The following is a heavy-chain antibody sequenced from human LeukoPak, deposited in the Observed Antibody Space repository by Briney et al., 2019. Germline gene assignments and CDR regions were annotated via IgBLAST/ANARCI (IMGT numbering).Heavy chain of an antibody. V-gene: IGHV1-8*03. Sequence: AASVKVSCKASGYTFTSYDINWVRQATGQGLEWMGWMNPNRGNTGYAQRFQGRVTITKNTSISTAYMELSSLRSEDTAVYYCARDYYDSSGVRAFDIWGQGTMVTVSS. D-gene: IGHD3-22*01. J-gene: IGHJ3*02. CDR3: ARDYYDSSGVRAFDI. CDR2: MNPNRGNT. CDR1: GYTFTSYD.